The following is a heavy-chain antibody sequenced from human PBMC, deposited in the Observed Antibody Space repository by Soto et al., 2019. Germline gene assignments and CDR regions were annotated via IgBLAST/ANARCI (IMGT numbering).Heavy chain of an antibody. V-gene: IGHV1-69*18. CDR2: LIPMFGTT. Sequence: QVQLVQSGAEVKTPGSSVKVSCKASGGTFSSYSINWVRQAPGQGLEWMGRLIPMFGTTDYAQRFQGSVTFTADESTSTASMEVTNLTSEDTAVYYCARAVVLTFTRFYDMDVWGQGTTVTVSS. CDR3: ARAVVLTFTRFYDMDV. J-gene: IGHJ6*02. CDR1: GGTFSSYS. D-gene: IGHD3-9*01.